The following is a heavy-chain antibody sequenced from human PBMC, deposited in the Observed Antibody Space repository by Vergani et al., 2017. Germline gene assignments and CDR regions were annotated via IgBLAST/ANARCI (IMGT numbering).Heavy chain of an antibody. Sequence: QVQLQESGPGLVKPSQTLSLTCTVSGGSISSGSYYWSWIRQPAGKGLEWIGHIYTTGSTNYNPSRKSRVTISVDTFKNQFSLKLTSVTAADTAVYYCAREEFTGSSPTTNWFDPWGQGTLVTVSS. V-gene: IGHV4-61*02. CDR3: AREEFTGSSPTTNWFDP. CDR1: GGSISSGSYY. D-gene: IGHD1-26*01. CDR2: IYTTGST. J-gene: IGHJ5*02.